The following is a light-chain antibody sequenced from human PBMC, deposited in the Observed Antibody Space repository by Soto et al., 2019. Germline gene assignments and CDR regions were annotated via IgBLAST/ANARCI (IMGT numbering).Light chain of an antibody. CDR2: KDS. CDR1: ALPKQY. V-gene: IGLV3-25*02. CDR3: QSADSSAYV. Sequence: SYELTQPPSVSVSPGQTARITCSGDALPKQYAYWYQQKPGQAPVLVIYKDSERPSGIPERFSGSSSGTTVTLTISGVQAEDEADYYCQSADSSAYVFGTGTQLTVL. J-gene: IGLJ1*01.